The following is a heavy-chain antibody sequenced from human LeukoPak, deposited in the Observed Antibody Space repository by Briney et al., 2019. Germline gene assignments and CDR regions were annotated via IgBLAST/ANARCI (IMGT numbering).Heavy chain of an antibody. J-gene: IGHJ4*02. CDR2: INPKSGGT. CDR1: GYTFTGYY. V-gene: IGHV1-2*02. CDR3: AREYVDTAMVYFGY. D-gene: IGHD5-18*01. Sequence: ASVKVSCKASGYTFTGYYMHWVRQAPGQGLEWMGWINPKSGGTKYAQNLQGRVTMTRDTSITTAHMELIGLRSDDTAVYYCAREYVDTAMVYFGYWGQGTLVTVSS.